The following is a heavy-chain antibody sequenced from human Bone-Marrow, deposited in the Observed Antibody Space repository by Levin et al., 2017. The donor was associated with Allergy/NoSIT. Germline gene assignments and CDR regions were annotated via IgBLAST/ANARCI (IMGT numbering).Heavy chain of an antibody. Sequence: GESLKISCEASGFDFRDYYMTWIRQAPGKGLEWVANINKDGSEKYYVDSVKGRFTISRDNTKNSVDLQVNSVRAEDTAVYYCANHYWYRFDYWGRGTLVTVSS. CDR2: INKDGSEK. V-gene: IGHV3-7*01. J-gene: IGHJ4*02. D-gene: IGHD3-16*02. CDR1: GFDFRDYY. CDR3: ANHYWYRFDY.